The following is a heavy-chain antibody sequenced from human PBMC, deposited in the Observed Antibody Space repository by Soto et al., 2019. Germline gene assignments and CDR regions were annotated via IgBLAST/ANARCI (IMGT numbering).Heavy chain of an antibody. D-gene: IGHD2-2*01. CDR2: ISYDGSNK. CDR1: GFTFSSYA. V-gene: IGHV3-30-3*01. Sequence: GGSLRLSCAASGFTFSSYAMHWVRQAPGKGLEWVAVISYDGSNKYYADSVKGRFTISRDNSKNTLFLQMNSLRAEDTAVYYCARDPVGYCSSTSCHTHPWFDPWGQGTLVTVSS. CDR3: ARDPVGYCSSTSCHTHPWFDP. J-gene: IGHJ5*02.